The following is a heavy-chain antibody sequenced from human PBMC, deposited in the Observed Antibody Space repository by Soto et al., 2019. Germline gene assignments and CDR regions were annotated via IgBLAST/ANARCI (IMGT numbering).Heavy chain of an antibody. CDR2: ISGRGGSM. CDR3: ARRGSGSYYDY. CDR1: GFTFSSYA. J-gene: IGHJ4*02. Sequence: EVQLLESGGGLVQPGGSLRLSCAASGFTFSSYAMRWVRQAPGKGLEWVSAISGRGGSMYYADSVKGRFTISRDNSKNTLYLQMNSLRAEDTAVYYCARRGSGSYYDYWGPGTLVTVSS. D-gene: IGHD1-26*01. V-gene: IGHV3-23*01.